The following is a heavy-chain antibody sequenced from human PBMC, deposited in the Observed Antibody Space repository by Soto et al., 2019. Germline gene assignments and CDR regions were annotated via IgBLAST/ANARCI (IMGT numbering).Heavy chain of an antibody. D-gene: IGHD6-13*01. J-gene: IGHJ5*02. CDR3: AKDRAAAGIGWFDP. Sequence: PGGSLRLSCAASGFTFSDYYMSWIRQAPGKGLEWVSAISGSGGSTYYADSVKGRFTISRDNSKNTLYLQMNSLRAEDTAVYYCAKDRAAAGIGWFDPWGQGTLVTVSS. CDR1: GFTFSDYY. CDR2: ISGSGGST. V-gene: IGHV3-23*01.